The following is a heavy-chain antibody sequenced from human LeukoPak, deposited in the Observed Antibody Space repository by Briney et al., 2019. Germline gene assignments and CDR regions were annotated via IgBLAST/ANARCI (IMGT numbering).Heavy chain of an antibody. J-gene: IGHJ4*02. CDR3: AKDGYSSGWFVVY. Sequence: GSLRLSCTASGFTFCSYAMSWVRQAPGKGLEWVSAISGSGGSTYYADSVKSRFTISRDNSKNTLFLQMSSLRAEDTAVYYCAKDGYSSGWFVVYWGRGTLVTVSS. CDR1: GFTFCSYA. V-gene: IGHV3-23*01. D-gene: IGHD6-19*01. CDR2: ISGSGGST.